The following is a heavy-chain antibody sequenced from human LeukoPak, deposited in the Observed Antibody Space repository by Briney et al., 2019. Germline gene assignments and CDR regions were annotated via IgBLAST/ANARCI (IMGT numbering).Heavy chain of an antibody. Sequence: SVKVSCKASGGTFSSYAISWVRQVPGQGLEWMGGIIPIFGTANYAQKFQGRVTITTDESTSTAYMELSSLRSEDTAVYYCAREYYDFWSGYFDYWGQGTLVTVSS. V-gene: IGHV1-69*05. CDR2: IIPIFGTA. J-gene: IGHJ4*02. CDR1: GGTFSSYA. CDR3: AREYYDFWSGYFDY. D-gene: IGHD3-3*01.